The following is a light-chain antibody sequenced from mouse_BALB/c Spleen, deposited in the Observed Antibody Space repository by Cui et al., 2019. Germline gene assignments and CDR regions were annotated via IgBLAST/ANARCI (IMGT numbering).Light chain of an antibody. V-gene: IGKV4-74*01. J-gene: IGKJ4*01. CDR1: STVSSNY. CDR2: STS. Sequence: QIVLTQSPAIMSASLGERVTMTCTASSTVSSNYLHWYQQKPGSSPKLWIYSTSNLASGVPARFSGSGSGTSYSLTISSMEAEDAATYYCHQYHRSPFTFGSGTKLEI. CDR3: HQYHRSPFT.